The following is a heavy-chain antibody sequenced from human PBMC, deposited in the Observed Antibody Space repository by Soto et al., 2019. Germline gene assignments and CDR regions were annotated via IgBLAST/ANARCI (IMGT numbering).Heavy chain of an antibody. Sequence: SVKVSCKASGFTFTSSAMQWVRQARGQRLEWIGWIVVGSGNTNYAQKFQERVTITRDMSTSTAYMELSSLRSEDTAVYYCARGGDKNQYDTDYFDFWGQGTLVTVSS. CDR1: GFTFTSSA. CDR2: IVVGSGNT. V-gene: IGHV1-58*02. J-gene: IGHJ4*02. CDR3: ARGGDKNQYDTDYFDF. D-gene: IGHD3-22*01.